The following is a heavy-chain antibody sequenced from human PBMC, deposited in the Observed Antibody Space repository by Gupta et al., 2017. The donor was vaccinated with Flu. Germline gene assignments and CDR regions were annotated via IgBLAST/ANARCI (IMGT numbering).Heavy chain of an antibody. CDR1: GYTFSNND. CDR3: ASGIDRGVCY. CDR2: LSPTSGFS. Sequence: QAPLVQSGAEVKEPGTSVTVPCKASGYTFSNNDINWVRQSTGGGLEWMGWLSPTSGFSHSAQKFRGRRALTRDTSKSAVYMELSGVTSEDTAVYFCASGIDRGVCYWGPGTLVTGST. D-gene: IGHD3-10*01. V-gene: IGHV1-8*01. J-gene: IGHJ4*01.